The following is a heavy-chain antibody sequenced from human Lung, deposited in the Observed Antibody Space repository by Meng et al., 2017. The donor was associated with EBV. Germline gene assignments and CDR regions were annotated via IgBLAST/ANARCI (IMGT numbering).Heavy chain of an antibody. CDR1: GGSTRSGHW. CDR3: ARVCEVCLDY. CDR2: LKHSGST. D-gene: IGHD5/OR15-5a*01. J-gene: IGHJ4*02. V-gene: IGHV4-4*02. Sequence: VERQASGPGLVKPSGSLYLTCGRTGGSTRSGHWGRWVRTPPGNGLEWIRELKHSGSTNYKPSLKSRVTISVDKSKPQFSMKLSSVTAEDTAVYYCARVCEVCLDYWGQGTLVTVSS.